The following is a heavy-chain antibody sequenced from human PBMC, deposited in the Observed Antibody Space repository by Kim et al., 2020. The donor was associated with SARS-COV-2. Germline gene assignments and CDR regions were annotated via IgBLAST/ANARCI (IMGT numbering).Heavy chain of an antibody. D-gene: IGHD6-6*01. CDR3: ARGLTTMYSSSSFVDY. J-gene: IGHJ4*02. Sequence: VKGRFTNARHNAKNALYLQMNSLRAEDTAVYYCARGLTTMYSSSSFVDYWGQGTLVTVSS. V-gene: IGHV3-21*01.